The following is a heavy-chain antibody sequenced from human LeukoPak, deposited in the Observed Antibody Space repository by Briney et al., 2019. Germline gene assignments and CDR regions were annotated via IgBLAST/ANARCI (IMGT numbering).Heavy chain of an antibody. Sequence: SETLSLTCAVYGGSFSGYYWSWIRQPPGKGLEWIGEINHSGSTNYNPSLKSRVTISVDTSKNQLSLKLTSVTAADTAVYYCAGQDIVVVPLQSAFPAYWGQGSLVTVSS. CDR1: GGSFSGYY. V-gene: IGHV4-34*01. CDR3: AGQDIVVVPLQSAFPAY. J-gene: IGHJ4*02. D-gene: IGHD2-2*01. CDR2: INHSGST.